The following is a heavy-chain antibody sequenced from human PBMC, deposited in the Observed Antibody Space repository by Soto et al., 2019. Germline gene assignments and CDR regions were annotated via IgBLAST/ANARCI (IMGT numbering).Heavy chain of an antibody. V-gene: IGHV3-23*01. Sequence: EVQLLDSGGGLVQPGGSLRLSCAASGFTFITYAMSWVRQAPGKGLEWVSIISGSGGSTYYPDSVKGRFTISRDNSKNTLYLQMNCLRAYDTAVYYCAKLPAAQSYFDFWGQGTLVTVSS. CDR2: ISGSGGST. J-gene: IGHJ4*02. CDR1: GFTFITYA. CDR3: AKLPAAQSYFDF. D-gene: IGHD2-2*01.